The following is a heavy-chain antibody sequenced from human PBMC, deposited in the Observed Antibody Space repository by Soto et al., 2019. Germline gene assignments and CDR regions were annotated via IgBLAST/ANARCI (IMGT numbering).Heavy chain of an antibody. D-gene: IGHD1-26*01. CDR2: ISYDGSNK. J-gene: IGHJ6*02. CDR1: GFTFSSYG. Sequence: QVQLVESGGGVVQPGRSLRLSCAASGFTFSSYGMHWVRQAPGKGLEWVAVISYDGSNKYYADSVKGRFTISRDNSKNTRYLQMNSLRAEDTAVYYCAKDPAWQGGGYYYYGMDVWGQGTTVTVSS. CDR3: AKDPAWQGGGYYYYGMDV. V-gene: IGHV3-30*18.